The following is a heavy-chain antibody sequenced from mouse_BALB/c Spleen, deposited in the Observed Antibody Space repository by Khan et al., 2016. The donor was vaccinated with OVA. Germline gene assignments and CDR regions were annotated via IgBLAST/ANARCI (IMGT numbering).Heavy chain of an antibody. CDR1: GYTFTRYW. D-gene: IGHD1-1*02. Sequence: QVQLKESGAELARPGASVKLSCKASGYTFTRYWMLWVKQRPGQGLEWTGAIYPGDGDTRYTQKFKGKATLTADKSSSTAYMQLSSLASDDSAVYYCASHYGHYFDYWGQGTTLTVSS. CDR2: IYPGDGDT. V-gene: IGHV1-87*01. J-gene: IGHJ2*01. CDR3: ASHYGHYFDY.